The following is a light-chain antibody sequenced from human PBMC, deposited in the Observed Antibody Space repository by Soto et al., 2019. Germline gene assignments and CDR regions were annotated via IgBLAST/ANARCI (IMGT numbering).Light chain of an antibody. J-gene: IGLJ1*01. CDR2: EVS. V-gene: IGLV2-14*01. Sequence: PKLMIYEVSDRPSGVSNRFSGSKSGNTASLTISGLQAEDEADYYCSSYTITSTYVFGTGTKVTVL. CDR3: SSYTITSTYV.